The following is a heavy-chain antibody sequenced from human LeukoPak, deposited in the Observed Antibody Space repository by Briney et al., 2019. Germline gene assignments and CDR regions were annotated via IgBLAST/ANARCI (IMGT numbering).Heavy chain of an antibody. J-gene: IGHJ6*04. V-gene: IGHV4-30-4*01. CDR1: GGSISSGDYY. CDR2: IYYSGST. Sequence: PSETLSLTCTVSGGSISSGDYYWSWIRQPPGKGLEWIGYIYYSGSTYYNPSLKSRVTISVDTSKNQFSLKLSSVTAADTAVYYCARDCCVWGDGGSGSYLDGMDVWGKGTTVTVSS. CDR3: ARDCCVWGDGGSGSYLDGMDV. D-gene: IGHD3-10*01.